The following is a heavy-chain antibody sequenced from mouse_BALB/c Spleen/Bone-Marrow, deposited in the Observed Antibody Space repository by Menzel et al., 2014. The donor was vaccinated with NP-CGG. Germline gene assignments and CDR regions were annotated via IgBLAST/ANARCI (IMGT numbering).Heavy chain of an antibody. D-gene: IGHD4-1*01. V-gene: IGHV1-77*01. CDR2: IYPGSGNT. CDR1: GYTFTDYY. CDR3: ARDWDYYAMDY. J-gene: IGHJ4*01. Sequence: QVQLKESGAELARPGASVKLSCKASGYTFTDYYINWVKQRTGQGPEWIGEIYPGSGNTYYNEKFKGKATLTADKSSSTAYMQLSSLTSEDSAVYFCARDWDYYAMDYWGQGTSVTVSS.